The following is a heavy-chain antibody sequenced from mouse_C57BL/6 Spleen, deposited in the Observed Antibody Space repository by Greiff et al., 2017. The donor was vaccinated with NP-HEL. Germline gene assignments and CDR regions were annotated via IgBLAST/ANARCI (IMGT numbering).Heavy chain of an antibody. CDR2: ISSGSSTI. V-gene: IGHV5-17*01. Sequence: EVQLVESGGGLVKPGGSLKLSCAASGFTFSDYGMHWVRQAPEKGLEWVAYISSGSSTIYYADTVKGRFTISRDNAKNTLFLQMTSLRSEDTAMYYCARGGFERAMDYWGQGTSVTVSS. CDR1: GFTFSDYG. J-gene: IGHJ4*01. CDR3: ARGGFERAMDY.